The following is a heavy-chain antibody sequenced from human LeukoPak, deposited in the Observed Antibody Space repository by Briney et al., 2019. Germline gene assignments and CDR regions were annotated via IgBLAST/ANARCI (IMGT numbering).Heavy chain of an antibody. D-gene: IGHD6-13*01. J-gene: IGHJ5*02. V-gene: IGHV1-2*04. Sequence: GASVKVSCKASGYTFTGYYMHWVRQAPGQGLEWMGWINPNSGGTNYAQKFQGWVTMTRDTSISTAYMELSRLRSDDTAVYYCAREYSSSLPSFDPWGQGTLVTVSS. CDR1: GYTFTGYY. CDR3: AREYSSSLPSFDP. CDR2: INPNSGGT.